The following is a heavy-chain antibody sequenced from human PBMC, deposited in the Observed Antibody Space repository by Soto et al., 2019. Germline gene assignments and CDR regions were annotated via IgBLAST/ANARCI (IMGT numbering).Heavy chain of an antibody. J-gene: IGHJ4*02. CDR2: VSHDGRNT. D-gene: IGHD6-19*01. V-gene: IGHV3-30*18. Sequence: VQLVESGGGVVQPGRSLRLSCAASGFTFSDYAMHWVRQAPGKGLEWVAVVSHDGRNTHYADSVKGRFTISRYSSKNRVSLEMTSLTAEATAVYYCAKGGRQWLVTSDFNYWGQGALVTVSS. CDR3: AKGGRQWLVTSDFNY. CDR1: GFTFSDYA.